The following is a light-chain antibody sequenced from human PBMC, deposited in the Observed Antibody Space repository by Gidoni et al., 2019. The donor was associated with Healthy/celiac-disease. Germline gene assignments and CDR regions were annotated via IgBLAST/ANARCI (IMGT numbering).Light chain of an antibody. CDR2: AAS. CDR3: QQSYSTPRT. CDR1: QSISSY. Sequence: DIQMTQSPSSLSASVGDRVTITCRASQSISSYLNWYQQKPGKAPKLLIYAASSLQSGVPSRSSGSGSGTDFTLTISSLQPEDFATYYCQQSYSTPRTFGQGTKVETK. J-gene: IGKJ1*01. V-gene: IGKV1-39*01.